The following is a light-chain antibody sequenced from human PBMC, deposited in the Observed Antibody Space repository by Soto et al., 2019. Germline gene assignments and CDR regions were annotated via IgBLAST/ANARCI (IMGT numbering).Light chain of an antibody. J-gene: IGKJ4*01. CDR1: RNINSY. Sequence: DIQMTQSPSSVSASVGDSVTITFRASRNINSYLAWYQQKPGKAPNLLSYAASNLQSGAPTRFSGSGSGTDFSFTITSLQPEDCATYYCQQGNSFPLTFGGGTKVEIK. CDR2: AAS. V-gene: IGKV1-12*01. CDR3: QQGNSFPLT.